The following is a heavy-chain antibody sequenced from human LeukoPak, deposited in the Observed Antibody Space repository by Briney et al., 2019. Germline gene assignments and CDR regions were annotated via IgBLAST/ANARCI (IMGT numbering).Heavy chain of an antibody. D-gene: IGHD6-19*01. Sequence: PSETLSLTCTVSGGSISSSSYYWGWIRQPPGKGLEWIGSIYYSGSTYYNPSLKSRVTISVDTSKNQFSLKLSSVTAADTAVYYCASRPSSGWDNDAFDIWVQGTMVTVSS. CDR1: GGSISSSSYY. J-gene: IGHJ3*02. CDR2: IYYSGST. V-gene: IGHV4-39*01. CDR3: ASRPSSGWDNDAFDI.